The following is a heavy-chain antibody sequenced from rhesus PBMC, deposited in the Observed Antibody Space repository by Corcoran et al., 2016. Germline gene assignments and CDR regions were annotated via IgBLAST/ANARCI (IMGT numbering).Heavy chain of an antibody. CDR2: IYRDDDK. CDR1: GFSLTTIRVG. Sequence: QVTLKESGPAPVNPTQTLTLTCTFSGFSLTTIRVGVVWNRHPPGNALEWLALIYRDDDKGHSTSLKSRLTISKDTSKNQVLLTMTNMDPMDTDTYYGTRGGYGSSYGLDSWGQGVVVTVSS. V-gene: IGHV2-152*01. CDR3: TRGGYGSSYGLDS. J-gene: IGHJ6*01. D-gene: IGHD4-29*01.